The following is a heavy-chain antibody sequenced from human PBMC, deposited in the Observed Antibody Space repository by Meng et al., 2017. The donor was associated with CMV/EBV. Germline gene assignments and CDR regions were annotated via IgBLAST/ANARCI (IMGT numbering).Heavy chain of an antibody. D-gene: IGHD6-13*01. CDR3: ALAEYSSSLFDY. Sequence: HVQHVQSGASVKYAGAAVKVSCTASGYTFTRYYLPWVRQAPGQGLEWMGIITPSGGNTRYAQKFQGRVTMTRDTSTSTVYMELSSLRSEDTAVYYCALAEYSSSLFDYWGQGTLVTVSS. CDR1: GYTFTRYY. V-gene: IGHV1-46*01. J-gene: IGHJ4*02. CDR2: ITPSGGNT.